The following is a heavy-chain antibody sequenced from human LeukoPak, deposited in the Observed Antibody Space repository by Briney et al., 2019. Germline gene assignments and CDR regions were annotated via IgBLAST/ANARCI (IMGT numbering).Heavy chain of an antibody. CDR2: IYYSGST. D-gene: IGHD6-13*01. J-gene: IGHJ5*02. CDR1: GGSISSSSYY. Sequence: SETLSLTCTVSGGSISSSSYYWGWIRQPPGKGLEWVGSIYYSGSTYYNPSLKSRVTISVDTSKNQFSLKLSSVTAADTAVYYCARNKAADEQLEEGWFDPWGQGTLVTVSS. V-gene: IGHV4-39*01. CDR3: ARNKAADEQLEEGWFDP.